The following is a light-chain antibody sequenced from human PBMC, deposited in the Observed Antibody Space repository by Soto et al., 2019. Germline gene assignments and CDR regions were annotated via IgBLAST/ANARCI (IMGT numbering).Light chain of an antibody. V-gene: IGLV1-40*01. J-gene: IGLJ3*02. Sequence: QSVLTQPPSVSGAPGLRVTISCTGSSSNIGAGYDVHWYQQLPGTAPKLLIYADTNRPSGVPDRFSGSRSDTSASLAITGLQTEDEADYYCQSYDSSLSASVFGGATKLTVL. CDR2: ADT. CDR3: QSYDSSLSASV. CDR1: SSNIGAGYD.